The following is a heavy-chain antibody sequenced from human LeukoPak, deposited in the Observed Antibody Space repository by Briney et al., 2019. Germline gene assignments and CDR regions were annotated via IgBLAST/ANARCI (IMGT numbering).Heavy chain of an antibody. V-gene: IGHV4-34*01. D-gene: IGHD3-22*01. Sequence: PSETLSLTCAVYGGSFSGYYWSWIRQPPGKGLEWIGEINHSGSTNYNPSLKSRVTISVDTSKNQFSLKLSSVTAADTAVYYCAGGPRGYFRDPFSFDPWGQGTLVTVSS. J-gene: IGHJ5*02. CDR1: GGSFSGYY. CDR2: INHSGST. CDR3: AGGPRGYFRDPFSFDP.